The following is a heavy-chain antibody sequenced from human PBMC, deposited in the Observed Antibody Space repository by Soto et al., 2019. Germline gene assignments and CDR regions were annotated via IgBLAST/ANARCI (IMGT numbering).Heavy chain of an antibody. CDR3: ARGPAAASAIKYYYYYYGRDV. CDR2: IIPIFGTA. Sequence: SVKVSSKASGGTFSSYAISWVRQAPGQGLEWMGGIIPIFGTANYAQKFQGRVTITADESTSTAYMELSSLRSEDTAVYYCARGPAAASAIKYYYYYYGRDVWGQGTTVTVAS. V-gene: IGHV1-69*13. D-gene: IGHD6-13*01. CDR1: GGTFSSYA. J-gene: IGHJ6*02.